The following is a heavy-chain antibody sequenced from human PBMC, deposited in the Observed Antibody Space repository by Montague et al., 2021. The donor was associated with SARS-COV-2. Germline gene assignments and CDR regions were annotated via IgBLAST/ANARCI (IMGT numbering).Heavy chain of an antibody. CDR2: IDYTGXT. CDR3: ARDTRIAMLVVVTRYGLDD. D-gene: IGHD3-22*01. CDR1: GGSISSSSYY. Sequence: SETLSLTCTVAGGSISSSSYYWGWIRQPPGKGLEWIGSIDYTGXTXYXXXXKXRVTISVDTSKNQFSLKLSSVTAADTAVYYCARDTRIAMLVVVTRYGLDDWGQGTTVTVSS. J-gene: IGHJ6*02. V-gene: IGHV4-39*07.